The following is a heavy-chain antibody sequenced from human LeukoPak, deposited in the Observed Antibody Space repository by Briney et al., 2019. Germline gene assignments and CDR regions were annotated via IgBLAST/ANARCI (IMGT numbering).Heavy chain of an antibody. CDR1: GFTFSSYC. Sequence: GSLRLSCAASGFTFSSYCIHLVRQAPGKGLEVVAFIRYDGSNKYYADSVKGRFTISRDNSKNTLYLQMNSLRAEDTAVYYCAKADDFRSGPGFGPWGQGTLVTVSS. J-gene: IGHJ5*02. CDR2: IRYDGSNK. D-gene: IGHD3-3*01. CDR3: AKADDFRSGPGFGP. V-gene: IGHV3-30*02.